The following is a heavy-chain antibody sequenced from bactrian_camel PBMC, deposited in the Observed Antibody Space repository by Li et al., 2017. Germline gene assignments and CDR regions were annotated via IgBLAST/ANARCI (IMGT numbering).Heavy chain of an antibody. CDR3: AIVPNVGLDTIATMTIRDLQSDFGI. V-gene: IGHV3-1*01. CDR2: ISWSGDST. D-gene: IGHD4*01. Sequence: VQLVESGGGLMSPGGSLRLSCVASGFTFDDYSMGWIRQAPGKGLEWVSAISWSGDSTNYADSVKGRFTISKDNAKKILYLQMNNLKPEDTAMYYCAIVPNVGLDTIATMTIRDLQSDFGIWGQGTQVTVS. J-gene: IGHJ6*01. CDR1: GFTFDDYS.